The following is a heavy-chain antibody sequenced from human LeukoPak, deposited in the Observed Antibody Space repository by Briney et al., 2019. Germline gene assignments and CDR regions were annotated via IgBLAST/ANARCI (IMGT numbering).Heavy chain of an antibody. J-gene: IGHJ4*02. CDR3: ASGPHDYGDY. CDR1: GGSISSSSYY. CDR2: IYYSGST. Sequence: PSETLSLTCTVSGGSISSSSYYWGWIRQPPGKGLEWIGSIYYSGSTYYNPSLKSRVTISVDTSKNQFSLKLSSVTAADTAVHYCASGPHDYGDYWGQGTLVTVSS. V-gene: IGHV4-39*07.